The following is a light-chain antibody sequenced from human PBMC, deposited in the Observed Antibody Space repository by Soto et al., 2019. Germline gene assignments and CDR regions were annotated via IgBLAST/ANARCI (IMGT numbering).Light chain of an antibody. J-gene: IGLJ2*01. Sequence: QSALTQPRSVSGSPGQSVAISCTGTSSDVGGYNYVSWYQQHPGRAPKLMIYDVSERPSGVPDRFSGSKSGYTASLTISGLQAEDEAYYYCCSFAGNNMVIFGGGTKVTVL. V-gene: IGLV2-11*01. CDR2: DVS. CDR3: CSFAGNNMVI. CDR1: SSDVGGYNY.